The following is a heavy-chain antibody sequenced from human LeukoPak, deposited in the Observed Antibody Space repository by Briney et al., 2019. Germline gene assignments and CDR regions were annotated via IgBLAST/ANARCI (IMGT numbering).Heavy chain of an antibody. CDR1: GGSISSGSNY. CDR2: IYSSGST. CDR3: ARSDGYGLVGI. V-gene: IGHV4-39*07. J-gene: IGHJ3*02. Sequence: SETLSLTCTVSGGSISSGSNYWGWLRQPPGKTLEWIGSIYSSGSTYYNPSLKSRVIILIDTAKNHFSLNLSSVTAADTAVYYCARSDGYGLVGIWGQGTMVTVSS. D-gene: IGHD3-10*01.